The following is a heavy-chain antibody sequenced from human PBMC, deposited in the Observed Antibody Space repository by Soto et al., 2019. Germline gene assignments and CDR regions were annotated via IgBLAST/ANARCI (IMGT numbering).Heavy chain of an antibody. V-gene: IGHV3-11*01. CDR2: ISTGGSTI. CDR1: GFTFRAYY. J-gene: IGHJ6*02. CDR3: ARDLSYGMDV. Sequence: GGSLRLSCTASGFTFRAYYMNWIRQAPGKGLEWVSYISTGGSTIFYADSVKGRFTISRDNDKNSLALQMDSLRADDTGVYYCARDLSYGMDVWGQGTTVTVSS.